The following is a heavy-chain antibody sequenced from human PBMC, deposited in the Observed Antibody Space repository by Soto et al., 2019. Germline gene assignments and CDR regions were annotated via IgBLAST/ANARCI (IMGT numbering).Heavy chain of an antibody. CDR2: ISCGGGST. CDR3: ANADGQQWLRPHYDT. J-gene: IGHJ5*02. D-gene: IGHD6-19*01. V-gene: IGHV3-23*04. Sequence: EVQLVESGGGVVQPGGSLRLSCVASGFTFKKFAMDWVRQAPGEGLEWVSGISCGGGSTSYADSVKGRFSITRDDSKNTVSLQLNRMRVEDTAQYYCANADGQQWLRPHYDTWGQGTLVTVS. CDR1: GFTFKKFA.